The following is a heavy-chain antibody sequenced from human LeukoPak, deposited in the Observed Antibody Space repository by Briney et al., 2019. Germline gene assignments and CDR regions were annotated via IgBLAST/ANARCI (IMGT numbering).Heavy chain of an antibody. CDR2: IYYGGST. CDR3: ARSVTTVLAFDY. J-gene: IGHJ4*02. V-gene: IGHV4-59*08. D-gene: IGHD4-17*01. CDR1: GGSISSYY. Sequence: SETLSLTCTVSGGSISSYYWSWIRQPPGKGLEWIGYIYYGGSTNYNPSLKSRVTISVDTSKNQFSLKLSSVTAANTAVYYCARSVTTVLAFDYWGQGTLVTVSS.